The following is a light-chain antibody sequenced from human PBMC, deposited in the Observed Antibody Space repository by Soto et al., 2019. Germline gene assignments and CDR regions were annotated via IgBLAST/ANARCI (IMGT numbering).Light chain of an antibody. CDR1: ESISSW. CDR2: KAS. J-gene: IGKJ2*01. Sequence: TQSPGTLSLSPGQRATLSCRASESISSWLAWYQQKPGKAPKLLIYKASSLESGVPSRFSGSGSGTEFTLTISSLQPDDFATYYCQQYNSRYTFGQGTKLEIK. V-gene: IGKV1-5*03. CDR3: QQYNSRYT.